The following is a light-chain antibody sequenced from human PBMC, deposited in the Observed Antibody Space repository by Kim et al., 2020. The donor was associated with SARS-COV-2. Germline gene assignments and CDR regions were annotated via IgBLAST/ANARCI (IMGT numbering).Light chain of an antibody. Sequence: SSELTQDPAVSVALGQTVRITCQGDSLRSYYATWYQQKPGQAPLLVIYGKNNRPSGIPDRFSGSSSGNTASLTITGTQAGDEADYYCNSRDSNNNVLFGGGTKVTVL. V-gene: IGLV3-19*01. CDR1: SLRSYY. CDR2: GKN. CDR3: NSRDSNNNVL. J-gene: IGLJ2*01.